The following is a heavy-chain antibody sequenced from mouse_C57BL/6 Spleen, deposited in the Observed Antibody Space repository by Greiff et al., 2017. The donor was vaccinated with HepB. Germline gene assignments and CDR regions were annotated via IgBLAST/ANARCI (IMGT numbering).Heavy chain of an antibody. CDR2: IDPSDSYT. Sequence: QVQLKQPGAELVMPGASVKLSCKASGYTFTSYWMHWVKQRPGQGLEWIGEIDPSDSYTNYNQKFKGKSTLTVDKSSSTAYMQLSSLTSEDSAVYYCARTITTVVATGAMDYWGQGTSVTVSS. D-gene: IGHD1-1*01. V-gene: IGHV1-69*01. CDR1: GYTFTSYW. J-gene: IGHJ4*01. CDR3: ARTITTVVATGAMDY.